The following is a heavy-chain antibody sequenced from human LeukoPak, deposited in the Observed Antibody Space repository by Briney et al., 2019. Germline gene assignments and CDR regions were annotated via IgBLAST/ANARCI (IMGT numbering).Heavy chain of an antibody. CDR1: GGSFSGYY. J-gene: IGHJ4*02. CDR2: INHTGST. Sequence: PSETLSLTCAVYGGSFSGYYWSWIRQPPGKGLEWIGEINHTGSTSYNPSLKSRVTISVDTSKNQFSLKLSSVTAADTAVYYCARRSSGWRYWGQGTLVTVSS. CDR3: ARRSSGWRY. V-gene: IGHV4-34*01. D-gene: IGHD6-19*01.